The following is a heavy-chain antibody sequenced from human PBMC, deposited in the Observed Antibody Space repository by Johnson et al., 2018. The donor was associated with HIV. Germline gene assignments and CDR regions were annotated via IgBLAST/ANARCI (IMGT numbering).Heavy chain of an antibody. Sequence: QVQLVESGGGLVQPGGSLRLSCAASGFTFSDHYMDWVRQAPGKGLEWISYISSSGSTIYYADSVKGRSTISRDNAKNSLYLQMNSLRAEDTAVYYCATEGGTGAFDIWGQGTMVTVSS. V-gene: IGHV3-11*04. CDR2: ISSSGSTI. CDR1: GFTFSDHY. CDR3: ATEGGTGAFDI. D-gene: IGHD2-15*01. J-gene: IGHJ3*02.